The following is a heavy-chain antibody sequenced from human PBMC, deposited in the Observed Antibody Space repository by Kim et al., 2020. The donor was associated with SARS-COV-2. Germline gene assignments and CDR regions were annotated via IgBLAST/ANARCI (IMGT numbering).Heavy chain of an antibody. CDR2: IYSGGTT. V-gene: IGHV3-53*01. D-gene: IGHD2-8*02. CDR3: AREGACTDCLLQTNDAFDL. J-gene: IGHJ3*01. Sequence: GGSLRLSCVASGFSIGDHYISWVRQAPGKGLEWLSLIYSGGTTFHSDAVKGRFFISRDNSKNTVYLQMNSLRVDDTALYYCAREGACTDCLLQTNDAFDLWGQGTMVSVSS. CDR1: GFSIGDHY.